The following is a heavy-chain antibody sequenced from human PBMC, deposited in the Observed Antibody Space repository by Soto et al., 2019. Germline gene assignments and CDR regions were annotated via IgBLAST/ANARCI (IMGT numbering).Heavy chain of an antibody. Sequence: SETLSLTCAVSGYSISSGYYWGWIRQPPGKGLEWIGTIYHSGSTFHNPSLKSRVTISVDTSKNQFSLRLRSVTAAGTAVYYCAVGYCSSTTCSREYFQHWGQGTLVTVSS. CDR2: IYHSGST. CDR1: GYSISSGYY. CDR3: AVGYCSSTTCSREYFQH. D-gene: IGHD2-2*01. V-gene: IGHV4-38-2*01. J-gene: IGHJ1*01.